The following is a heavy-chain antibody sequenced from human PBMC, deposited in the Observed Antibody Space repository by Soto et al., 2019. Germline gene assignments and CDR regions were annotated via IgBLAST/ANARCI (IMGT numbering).Heavy chain of an antibody. CDR3: AKDRLAGNFDY. CDR2: ISATGGST. V-gene: IGHV3-23*01. CDR1: GFPFNNYS. J-gene: IGHJ4*02. Sequence: GGSLRLSCAASGFPFNNYSMNLVRQAPGKGLEWVATISATGGSTYYADSVKGRFTISRDNSKNTLYLQMNGLRVEDTAVYYCAKDRLAGNFDYWGQGTQVTVSS.